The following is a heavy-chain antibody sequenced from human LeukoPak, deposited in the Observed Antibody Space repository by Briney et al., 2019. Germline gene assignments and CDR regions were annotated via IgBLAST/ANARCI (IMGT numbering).Heavy chain of an antibody. D-gene: IGHD2-21*01. CDR1: GSTSRGDW. V-gene: IGHV3-7*01. CDR3: AEDPPRTIAFQP. J-gene: IGHJ5*02. CDR2: RKEDGSKQ. Sequence: PGGSLRLSCAASGSTSRGDWTCWGRAAPGGGLERRPHRKEDGSKQYYVASVKGRFPTPSDNAKKSLYLQITSLRAEATPVYSCAEDPPRTIAFQPWGQGTLVIVSS.